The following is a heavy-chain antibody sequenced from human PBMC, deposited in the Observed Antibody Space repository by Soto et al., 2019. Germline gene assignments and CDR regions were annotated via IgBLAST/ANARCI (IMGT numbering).Heavy chain of an antibody. V-gene: IGHV4-34*01. CDR1: GGSFSGYY. Sequence: QVQLQQWGAGLLKPSETLSLTCAVYGGSFSGYYWSWIRQPPGTGLEWIGEINHSGSTNYNPSLKSRFTIAVETSKNQFSLKLRSVTAADTAVYYCARGAPYYYYGMYGWGQGTTVTVSS. CDR3: ARGAPYYYYGMYG. CDR2: INHSGST. J-gene: IGHJ6*02.